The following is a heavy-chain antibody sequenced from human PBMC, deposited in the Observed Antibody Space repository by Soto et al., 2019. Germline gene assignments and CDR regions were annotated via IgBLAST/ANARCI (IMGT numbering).Heavy chain of an antibody. CDR1: GFTFSSYG. Sequence: PGGSLRLSCAASGFTFSSYGMHWVRQAPGKGLEWVAVISYDGSNKYYADSVKGRFTISRDNSKNTLYLQMNSLRAEDTAVYYCAKDPPVVAPAAPEDGMDVWGQGTTVTVSS. D-gene: IGHD2-2*01. J-gene: IGHJ6*02. V-gene: IGHV3-30*18. CDR2: ISYDGSNK. CDR3: AKDPPVVAPAAPEDGMDV.